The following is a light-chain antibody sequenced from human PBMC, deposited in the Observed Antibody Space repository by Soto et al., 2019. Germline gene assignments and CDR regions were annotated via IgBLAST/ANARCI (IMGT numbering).Light chain of an antibody. CDR1: SSDVGGYNS. CDR3: SSYTSSSTVV. Sequence: QSALTQPASVSGSPGQSITISCTGTSSDVGGYNSVSWYQQHPGKAPKLMIYDVSNRPSGVSNCFSGSKSVNTASLTISGLQAEDEDDYYCSSYTSSSTVVFGGGTKVTVL. CDR2: DVS. J-gene: IGLJ2*01. V-gene: IGLV2-14*01.